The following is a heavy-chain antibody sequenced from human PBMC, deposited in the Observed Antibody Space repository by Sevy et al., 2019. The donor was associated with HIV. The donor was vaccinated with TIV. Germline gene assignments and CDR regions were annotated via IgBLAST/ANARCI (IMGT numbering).Heavy chain of an antibody. CDR3: AKDYCIGNDCFLGWFDP. Sequence: GGSLRLSCAASGFTLSSVGIHWVRLTPCTGLEWLAFIGHDGNKYFYGASVKGRITTSRDNSKNTVSLQMNSLRVEDTAIYYCAKDYCIGNDCFLGWFDPRGQRTVVTVSS. D-gene: IGHD2-15*01. CDR2: IGHDGNKY. J-gene: IGHJ5*02. V-gene: IGHV3-30*02. CDR1: GFTLSSVG.